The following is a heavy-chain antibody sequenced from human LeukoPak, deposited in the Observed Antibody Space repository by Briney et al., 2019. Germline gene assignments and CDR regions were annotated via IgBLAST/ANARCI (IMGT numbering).Heavy chain of an antibody. CDR1: GYTFTSYG. V-gene: IGHV1-18*01. CDR3: ARDARGWYRSNFDY. CDR2: ISAYNGNA. D-gene: IGHD6-19*01. J-gene: IGHJ4*02. Sequence: GASVKVSCKASGYTFTSYGISWVRQAPGQGLEWMGWISAYNGNANYAQKLQGRVTMTTDTSTSTAYMELRSLRSDDTAVYYCARDARGWYRSNFDYWGQGTLVTVSS.